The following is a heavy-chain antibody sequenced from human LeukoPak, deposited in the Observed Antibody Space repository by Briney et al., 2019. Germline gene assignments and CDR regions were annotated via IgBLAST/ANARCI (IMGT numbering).Heavy chain of an antibody. J-gene: IGHJ6*03. Sequence: GASVKVSCKASGGTFSSYAISWVRQAPGQGLERMGGIIPIFGTTNYAQKFQDRVTITADKSTSTAYMELSSLRSEDTAVYYCARVVGLTGYSSSWYSGYYYYMDVWGKGTTVTVSS. CDR2: IIPIFGTT. D-gene: IGHD6-13*01. V-gene: IGHV1-69*06. CDR1: GGTFSSYA. CDR3: ARVVGLTGYSSSWYSGYYYYMDV.